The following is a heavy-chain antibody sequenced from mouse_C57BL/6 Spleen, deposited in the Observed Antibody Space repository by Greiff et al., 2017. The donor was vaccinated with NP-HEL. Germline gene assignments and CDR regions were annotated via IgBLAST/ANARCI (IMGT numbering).Heavy chain of an antibody. J-gene: IGHJ3*01. CDR3: ARDYSKEGFAY. V-gene: IGHV1-69*01. Sequence: QVQLQQPGAELVMPGASVKLSCKASGYTFTSYWMHWVKQRPGQGLEWIGEIDPSDSYTNYNQKFKGKSTLTVDKSSSTAYMQLSSLTSEDSAVYYCARDYSKEGFAYWGQGTLVTVSA. CDR1: GYTFTSYW. CDR2: IDPSDSYT. D-gene: IGHD2-5*01.